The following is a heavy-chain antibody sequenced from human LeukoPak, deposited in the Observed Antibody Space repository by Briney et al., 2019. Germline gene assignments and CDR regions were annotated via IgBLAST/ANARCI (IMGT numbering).Heavy chain of an antibody. J-gene: IGHJ4*02. V-gene: IGHV1-69*05. Sequence: SVKVSCKASGGTFSSYAISWVRQAPGQGLEWMGGIIPIFGTANYAQKFQGRVTMTRDTSTSTVYMELSSLRSEDTAVYYCARDTGYYDSSGYSYFDYWGQGTLVTVSS. CDR2: IIPIFGTA. D-gene: IGHD3-22*01. CDR1: GGTFSSYA. CDR3: ARDTGYYDSSGYSYFDY.